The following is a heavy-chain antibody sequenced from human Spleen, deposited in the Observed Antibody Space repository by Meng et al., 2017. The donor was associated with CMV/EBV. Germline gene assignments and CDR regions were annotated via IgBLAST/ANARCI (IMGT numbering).Heavy chain of an antibody. CDR2: IYYSGST. V-gene: IGHV4-59*01. CDR3: ARSEDAYDSSGHLLYYFDY. CDR1: GGSFSGYY. D-gene: IGHD3-22*01. Sequence: SETLSLTCAVYGGSFSGYYWSWIRQPPGKGLEWIGYIYYSGSTNYNPSLKSRVTISVDTSQKQFSLKLSSVTAADTAVYYCARSEDAYDSSGHLLYYFDYWGQGTLVTVS. J-gene: IGHJ4*02.